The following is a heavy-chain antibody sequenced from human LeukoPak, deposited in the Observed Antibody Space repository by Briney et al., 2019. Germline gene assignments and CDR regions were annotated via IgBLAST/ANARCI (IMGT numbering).Heavy chain of an antibody. CDR3: ARRLRWPQARGFDY. Sequence: GGSLRLSCAASGFTFSSYGMHWVRQAPGKGLERVAFIRYDGSNKYYADSVKGRFTISRDNSKNTLYLQMNSLRAEDTAVYYCARRLRWPQARGFDYWGQGTLVTVSS. V-gene: IGHV3-30*02. CDR2: IRYDGSNK. CDR1: GFTFSSYG. J-gene: IGHJ4*02. D-gene: IGHD4-23*01.